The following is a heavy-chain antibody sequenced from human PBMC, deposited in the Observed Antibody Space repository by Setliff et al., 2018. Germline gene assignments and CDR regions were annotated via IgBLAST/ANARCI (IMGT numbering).Heavy chain of an antibody. CDR3: ARMTGFAYMDV. CDR1: GGSVGNSHYY. V-gene: IGHV4-61*02. J-gene: IGHJ6*03. Sequence: SETLSLTCTVSGGSVGNSHYYWSWIRQPAGKGLEWIGRIYTTRSTNYNPSLKSRVTISLDTSKSQFFLKLNSVTAADTGVYYCARMTGFAYMDVWGKGTPVTVSS. CDR2: IYTTRST.